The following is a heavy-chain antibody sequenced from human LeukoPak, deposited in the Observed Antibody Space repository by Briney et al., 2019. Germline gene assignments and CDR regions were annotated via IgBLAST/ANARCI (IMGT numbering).Heavy chain of an antibody. V-gene: IGHV3-23*01. CDR2: ISDTGNT. CDR1: GITFRDYY. Sequence: PGGSLRLSCAASGITFRDYYMSWIRQAPGKGLEWVSAISDTGNTYHADSVKGRFTISRDSSKNTLFLQMNRLRPEDAAVYYCAKAPVTTCRGAFCYPFDYWGLGTLVTVSS. CDR3: AKAPVTTCRGAFCYPFDY. D-gene: IGHD2-15*01. J-gene: IGHJ4*02.